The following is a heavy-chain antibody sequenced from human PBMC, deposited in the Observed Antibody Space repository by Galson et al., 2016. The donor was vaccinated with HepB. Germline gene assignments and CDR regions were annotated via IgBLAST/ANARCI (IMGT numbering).Heavy chain of an antibody. CDR1: GFTFSDYY. CDR3: ARDRTSRAVLES. V-gene: IGHV3-11*06. D-gene: IGHD6-19*01. J-gene: IGHJ4*02. Sequence: SLRLSCAGSGFTFSDYYMGWIRQAPGKGLGWVSYISARSSSTNYANSVRGRFTVSRDNAKNSLYLQMNSLRTEDTAVYYCARDRTSRAVLESWGQGTLVTVSS. CDR2: ISARSSST.